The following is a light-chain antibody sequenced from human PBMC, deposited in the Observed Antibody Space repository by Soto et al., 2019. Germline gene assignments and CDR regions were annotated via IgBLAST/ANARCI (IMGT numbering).Light chain of an antibody. V-gene: IGKV1-5*01. J-gene: IGKJ1*01. CDR1: QRIGTW. CDR3: QQYYTYPYT. CDR2: DAS. Sequence: DIQMTQSPSTLAASVGXSVSITCRASQRIGTWLTWYQQKPGKVPKLLIYDASHLTSGVPSRFSGSGSGTEFTLSISSLQPDDFATYYCQQYYTYPYTFGQGTKV.